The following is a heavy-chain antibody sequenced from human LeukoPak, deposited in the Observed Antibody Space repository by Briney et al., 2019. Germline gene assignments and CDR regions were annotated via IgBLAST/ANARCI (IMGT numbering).Heavy chain of an antibody. Sequence: PGGSLRLSCAASGFTFNTYAIHWVRQAPGKGLEWVAVISYDGSNKYYADSVKGRFTISRDNSKNTLYLQMNSLRAEDTAVYYCARDGGAYDFWSGYDYYYYMDVWGKGTTVTVSS. D-gene: IGHD3-3*01. V-gene: IGHV3-30-3*01. CDR3: ARDGGAYDFWSGYDYYYYMDV. CDR2: ISYDGSNK. CDR1: GFTFNTYA. J-gene: IGHJ6*03.